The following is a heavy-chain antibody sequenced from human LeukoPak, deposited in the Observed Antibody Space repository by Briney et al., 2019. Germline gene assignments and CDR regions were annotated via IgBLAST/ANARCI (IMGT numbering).Heavy chain of an antibody. Sequence: PSETLSLTCTVSGGSISSSSYYWGWIRQPPGKGLEWIGSIYYSGSTYYNPSLKSRVTISVDTSKNQFSLKLSSVTAADTAVYYCARTVVPAVYDYWGQGTLVTVSS. CDR3: ARTVVPAVYDY. CDR1: GGSISSSSYY. D-gene: IGHD2-2*01. V-gene: IGHV4-39*01. CDR2: IYYSGST. J-gene: IGHJ4*02.